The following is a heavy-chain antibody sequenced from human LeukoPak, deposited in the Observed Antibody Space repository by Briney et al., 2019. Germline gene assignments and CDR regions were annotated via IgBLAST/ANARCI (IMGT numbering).Heavy chain of an antibody. D-gene: IGHD6-13*01. J-gene: IGHJ4*02. CDR2: IYYSGST. Sequence: PSETLSLTCTVSGGSISSYYWSWIRQSPGKGLGWIGYIYYSGSTTYNPSLKSRVTISVDTSKNQFSLKLSSLTAADTAVYYCARGGGIAAAGYYFDYWGQGTLVTVSS. CDR1: GGSISSYY. V-gene: IGHV4-59*01. CDR3: ARGGGIAAAGYYFDY.